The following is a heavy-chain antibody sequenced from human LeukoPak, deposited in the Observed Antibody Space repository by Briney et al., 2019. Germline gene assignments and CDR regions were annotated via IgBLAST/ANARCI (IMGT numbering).Heavy chain of an antibody. V-gene: IGHV3-23*01. CDR3: AKDRYSRSDACDY. D-gene: IGHD6-13*01. Sequence: GGSLRLSCAASGFTFSSYSMSWVRQAPGKRLEWVSAISGSGGSTYYADSVKGRFTISRDNSKNTLYLQMNSLRAEDTAVYYCAKDRYSRSDACDYWGQGTLVTVSS. J-gene: IGHJ4*02. CDR1: GFTFSSYS. CDR2: ISGSGGST.